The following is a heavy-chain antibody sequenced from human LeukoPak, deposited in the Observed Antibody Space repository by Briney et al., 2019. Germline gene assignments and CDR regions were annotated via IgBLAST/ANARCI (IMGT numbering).Heavy chain of an antibody. D-gene: IGHD2-8*01. CDR1: GYTFTGYY. J-gene: IGHJ3*02. CDR2: INPDSGDT. CDR3: AIMGDTFDI. V-gene: IGHV1-2*02. Sequence: GASVKVSCKASGYTFTGYYMRWVRQAPGQGLEWMGSINPDSGDTNYAQNLQGRVTMTRDTSINTAYLDLSRLRSDDTAVYYCAIMGDTFDIWGQGTKVTVSS.